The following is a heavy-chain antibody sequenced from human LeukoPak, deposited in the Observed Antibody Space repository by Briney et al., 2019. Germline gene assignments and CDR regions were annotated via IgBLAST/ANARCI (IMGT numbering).Heavy chain of an antibody. J-gene: IGHJ4*02. D-gene: IGHD5-24*01. Sequence: GGSLRLSCAASGFTFSSYGMSWVRQAPGKGLEWVSAMSGSGGSTYYADSVKGRFTISRDNSKNTLYLQMNSLRAEDTAVYYYAKSAVGRWLQLIGVYFDYWGQGTLVTVSS. V-gene: IGHV3-23*01. CDR2: MSGSGGST. CDR1: GFTFSSYG. CDR3: AKSAVGRWLQLIGVYFDY.